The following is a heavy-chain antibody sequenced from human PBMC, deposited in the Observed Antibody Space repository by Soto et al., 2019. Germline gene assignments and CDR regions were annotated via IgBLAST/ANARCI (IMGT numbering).Heavy chain of an antibody. CDR1: GFTFSSAW. J-gene: IGHJ5*02. CDR2: IKSKTNGGTT. V-gene: IGHV3-15*01. CDR3: STGLCGS. Sequence: EVQLMESGGGLVEPGGSLRLSCAASGFTFSSAWMSWVRQAPGKGLEWVGLIKSKTNGGTTDYAAPVKGRFTISRDDSNNTLYLQMDSLKTEDTAVYYCSTGLCGSWGQGTLVTVSS.